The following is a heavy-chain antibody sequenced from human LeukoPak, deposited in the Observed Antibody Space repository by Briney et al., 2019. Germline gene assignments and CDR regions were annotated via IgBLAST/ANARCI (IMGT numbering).Heavy chain of an antibody. CDR1: GFTFSDYY. D-gene: IGHD5-12*01. CDR2: ISTSSSYT. J-gene: IGHJ4*02. CDR3: ARRGDSGYDEFDY. Sequence: GGSLRLSCAASGFTFSDYYMSWIRQAPGKGLEWVSYISTSSSYTNYADSVKGRFTISRDNAKNSLYLQMNSLRAEDTAVYYCARRGDSGYDEFDYWGQGTLVTVSS. V-gene: IGHV3-11*06.